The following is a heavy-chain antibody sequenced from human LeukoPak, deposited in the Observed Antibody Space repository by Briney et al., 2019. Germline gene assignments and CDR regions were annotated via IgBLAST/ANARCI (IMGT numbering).Heavy chain of an antibody. V-gene: IGHV3-23*01. CDR1: GFTFSTYG. D-gene: IGHD3-9*01. CDR3: AKDFYDILTGPPPY. J-gene: IGHJ4*02. CDR2: ISGSGGSK. Sequence: PGGSLRLSCAASGFTFSTYGMSWVRQAPGKGLEWVSAISGSGGSKYYADSVKGRFTISRDNSKNTLYLQMNSLRAEDTAVYYCAKDFYDILTGPPPYWGQGTLVTVSS.